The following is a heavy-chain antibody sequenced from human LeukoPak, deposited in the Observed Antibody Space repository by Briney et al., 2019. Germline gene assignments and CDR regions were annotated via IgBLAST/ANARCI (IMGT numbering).Heavy chain of an antibody. J-gene: IGHJ4*02. V-gene: IGHV3-11*01. CDR2: ISSSGGAM. CDR3: ARVPDRSGYSFYSDY. CDR1: GFTFSDYY. Sequence: PGGSLRLSCGTSGFTFSDYYMSWIRQAPGKGLEWVSYISSSGGAMYYADSVKGRFTISRDNANNSLYLQMNSLRAEDTAVYYCARVPDRSGYSFYSDYWGQGTLVTVSS. D-gene: IGHD3-22*01.